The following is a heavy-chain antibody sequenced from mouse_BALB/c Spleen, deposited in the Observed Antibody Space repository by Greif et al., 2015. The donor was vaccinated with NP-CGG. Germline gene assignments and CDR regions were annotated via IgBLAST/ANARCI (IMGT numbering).Heavy chain of an antibody. CDR2: IDPSDSYT. Sequence: QVQLQQSGAELVKPGASVKLSCKASGYTFTSYWMHWVKQRPGQGLEWIGEIDPSDSYTNYNQKFKGKATLTVDKSSSTAYMQLSSLTSEDSAVYYCARRGHAWAMDYWGQGTSVTVSS. J-gene: IGHJ4*01. CDR3: ARRGHAWAMDY. V-gene: IGHV1-69*02. D-gene: IGHD3-1*01. CDR1: GYTFTSYW.